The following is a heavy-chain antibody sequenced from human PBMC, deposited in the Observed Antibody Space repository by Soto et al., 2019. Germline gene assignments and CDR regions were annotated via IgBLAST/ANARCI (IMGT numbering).Heavy chain of an antibody. Sequence: SETLSLTCAVYGGSFSGYYWSWIRQPPGKGLEWIGEINHSGSTNYNPSLKSRITINPDTSNNQFSLHLNSVTPDDTAMYYCARGPWQWLDENWFDPWGQGTLVTVSS. D-gene: IGHD6-19*01. V-gene: IGHV4-34*01. CDR3: ARGPWQWLDENWFDP. J-gene: IGHJ5*02. CDR1: GGSFSGYY. CDR2: INHSGST.